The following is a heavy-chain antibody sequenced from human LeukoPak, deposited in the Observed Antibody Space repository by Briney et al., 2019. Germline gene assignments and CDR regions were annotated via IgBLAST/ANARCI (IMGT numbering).Heavy chain of an antibody. J-gene: IGHJ4*02. V-gene: IGHV4-38-2*01. CDR2: IYHSGST. Sequence: SETLSLTCDVSGYSISSGYYWGWIRQPPGKGLEWIGSIYHSGSTYYNPSLKSRVTISVDTSKNQFSLKLSSVTAADTAVYYCARLSDFWSGYHPPHFDYWGQGTLVTVSS. D-gene: IGHD3-3*01. CDR3: ARLSDFWSGYHPPHFDY. CDR1: GYSISSGYY.